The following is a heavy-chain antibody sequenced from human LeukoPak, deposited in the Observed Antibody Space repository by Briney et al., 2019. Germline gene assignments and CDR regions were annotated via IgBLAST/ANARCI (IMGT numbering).Heavy chain of an antibody. D-gene: IGHD3-10*01. CDR2: VYYTGST. J-gene: IGHJ3*02. Sequence: SETLSLTCSVSDGSINTISDYWGWVRQPPGKGLEWIGSVYYTGSTYYNAPFKSRVTISIDTSKNQFSLSLSAVTAADTAMYYCAREKPMVRGIPRRKHNGDAFDIWGQGTMVTVSS. V-gene: IGHV4-39*07. CDR1: DGSINTISDY. CDR3: AREKPMVRGIPRRKHNGDAFDI.